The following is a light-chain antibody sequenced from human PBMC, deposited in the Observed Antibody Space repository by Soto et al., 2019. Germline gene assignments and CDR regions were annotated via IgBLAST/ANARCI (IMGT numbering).Light chain of an antibody. Sequence: QSALTQPASVSGSPGQSITISCTGTSSDVGGYNYVSWYQQHPGKAPKFMIYDVSNRPSGVSNRFSGSKSGNTASLTISGLQAEDESDYYCCSYKTCNTRQIGVGTGTKLAGL. CDR2: DVS. CDR1: SSDVGGYNY. J-gene: IGLJ1*01. CDR3: CSYKTCNTRQIG. V-gene: IGLV2-14*01.